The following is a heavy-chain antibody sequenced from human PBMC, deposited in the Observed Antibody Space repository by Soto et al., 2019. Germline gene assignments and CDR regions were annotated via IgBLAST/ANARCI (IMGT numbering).Heavy chain of an antibody. D-gene: IGHD2-8*02. Sequence: QVQLQQWGAGLLKPSETLSLTCAVYGGSFSGYYWTWIRQPPGTGLEWIGEINHSGSTNNNPSLKRLVTISVDTSKNQFSLKLTSVTAADTAVYYCARDKITGLFDYWGQGTLVTVSS. CDR3: ARDKITGLFDY. CDR2: INHSGST. V-gene: IGHV4-34*01. J-gene: IGHJ4*02. CDR1: GGSFSGYY.